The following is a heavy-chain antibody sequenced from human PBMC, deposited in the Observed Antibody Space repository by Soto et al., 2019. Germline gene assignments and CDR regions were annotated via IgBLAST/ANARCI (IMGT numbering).Heavy chain of an antibody. J-gene: IGHJ5*02. CDR3: AKSQSRAYSGSGWIDP. D-gene: IGHD5-12*01. CDR1: GFTFSNHG. Sequence: QVQLVEYGGGVVQPGRSLRLSCEASGFTFSNHGMHWVCQAEDKGLEWVAIISSDGSSEYEDSVKGRFTISRHNSKNTLYMQMNSLSVDYTAVYYCAKSQSRAYSGSGWIDPWGRGSLVAVSS. V-gene: IGHV3-30*18. CDR2: ISSDGSS.